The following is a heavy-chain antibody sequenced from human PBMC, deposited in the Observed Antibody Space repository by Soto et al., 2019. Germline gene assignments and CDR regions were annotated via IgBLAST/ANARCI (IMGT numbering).Heavy chain of an antibody. CDR1: AFMFSDYW. CDR2: IKQDGSEK. V-gene: IGHV3-7*03. CDR3: ARGEGAGLFGMDV. D-gene: IGHD1-26*01. J-gene: IGHJ6*02. Sequence: QRLSCEASAFMFSDYWMTWVRQAPGKGLEWVANIKQDGSEKYYVDSVKGRFTISRDNAKKSLYLQMSSLRAEDTAVYYCARGEGAGLFGMDVWGQGTTVTVSS.